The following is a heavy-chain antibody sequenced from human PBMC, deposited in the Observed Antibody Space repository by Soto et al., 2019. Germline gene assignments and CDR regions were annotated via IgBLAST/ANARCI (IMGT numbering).Heavy chain of an antibody. CDR1: GFTFSSYG. Sequence: AGSLRLSCAASGFTFSSYGMHWVRQAPGKGLEWVAVIWYDGSNKYYADSVKGRFTISRDNSKNTMYLQMNSLRAEDTAVYYCATTIAAAGYWYFDLWGRGTLVTVSS. J-gene: IGHJ2*01. CDR2: IWYDGSNK. D-gene: IGHD6-13*01. CDR3: ATTIAAAGYWYFDL. V-gene: IGHV3-33*01.